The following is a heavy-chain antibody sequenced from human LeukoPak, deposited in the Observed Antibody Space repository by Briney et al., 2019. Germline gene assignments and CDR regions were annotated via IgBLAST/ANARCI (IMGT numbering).Heavy chain of an antibody. J-gene: IGHJ4*02. Sequence: GGSLRLSCAASGFTFSSYSMNWVRQAPGKGLEWVSSISSSSSYIYCADSVKGRFTISRDNAKNSLYLQMNSLRAEDTAVYYCARELDDFWSGYTLGFDYWGQGTLVTVSS. D-gene: IGHD3-3*01. CDR2: ISSSSSYI. V-gene: IGHV3-21*01. CDR1: GFTFSSYS. CDR3: ARELDDFWSGYTLGFDY.